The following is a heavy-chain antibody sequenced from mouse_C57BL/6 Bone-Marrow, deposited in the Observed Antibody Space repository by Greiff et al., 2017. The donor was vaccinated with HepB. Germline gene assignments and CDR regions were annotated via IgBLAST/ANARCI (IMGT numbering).Heavy chain of an antibody. CDR2: ISDGGSYT. J-gene: IGHJ4*01. Sequence: EVNVVESGGGLVKPGGSLKLSCAASGFTFSSYAMSWVRQTPEKRLEWVATISDGGSYTYYPDNVKGRFTISRDNAKNNLYLQMSHLKSEDTAMYYCARDGVVTTVGYYAMDYWGQGTSVTVSS. D-gene: IGHD1-1*01. V-gene: IGHV5-4*01. CDR3: ARDGVVTTVGYYAMDY. CDR1: GFTFSSYA.